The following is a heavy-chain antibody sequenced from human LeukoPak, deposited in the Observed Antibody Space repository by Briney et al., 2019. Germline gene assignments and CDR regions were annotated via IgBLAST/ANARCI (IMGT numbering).Heavy chain of an antibody. V-gene: IGHV3-11*06. CDR3: ARVSYGDSGYFDY. J-gene: IGHJ4*02. D-gene: IGHD4-17*01. CDR2: ISSSSSYI. Sequence: PGGSLRLSCPASGFIFSDYYMSWIRQAPGKGLEWVSYISSSSSYINYADSVKGRFTISRDNAKNSLYLQMNSLRADDTAVYYCARVSYGDSGYFDYWGQGTLVTVSS. CDR1: GFIFSDYY.